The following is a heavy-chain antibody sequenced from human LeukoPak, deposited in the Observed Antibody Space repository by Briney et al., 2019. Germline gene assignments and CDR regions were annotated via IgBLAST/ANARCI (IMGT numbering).Heavy chain of an antibody. CDR2: IGGSGSST. J-gene: IGHJ6*02. CDR1: GFTFSSYS. Sequence: GGSLRLSCAASGFTFSSYSMNWVRQAPGKGLEWVSVIGGSGSSTYYADSVKGRFTISRDNSKNTLYLQMNSLRAGDTAVYYCAKSTIFGTYGMDVWGQGTTVTVSS. V-gene: IGHV3-23*01. D-gene: IGHD3-3*01. CDR3: AKSTIFGTYGMDV.